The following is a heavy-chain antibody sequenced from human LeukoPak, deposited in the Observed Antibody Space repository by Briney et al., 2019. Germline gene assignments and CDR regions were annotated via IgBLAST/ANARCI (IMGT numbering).Heavy chain of an antibody. CDR2: IIPIFGTA. Sequence: ASVKVSCKASGGTFSSYAISWVRQAPGQGLEWMGGIIPIFGTANYAQKFQGRVTITADESTSTAYMELSSLRSEDTAVYYCARIPESASTVTAYYLDYWGQGTLVTVSS. V-gene: IGHV1-69*01. D-gene: IGHD4-11*01. CDR1: GGTFSSYA. CDR3: ARIPESASTVTAYYLDY. J-gene: IGHJ4*02.